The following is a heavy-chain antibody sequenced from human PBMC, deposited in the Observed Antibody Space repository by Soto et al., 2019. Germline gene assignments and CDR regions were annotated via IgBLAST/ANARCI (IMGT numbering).Heavy chain of an antibody. V-gene: IGHV4-34*01. D-gene: IGHD6-19*01. J-gene: IGHJ4*02. CDR3: ARGGLVGPFDY. CDR2: INHSGST. CDR1: GGSFSCYY. Sequence: PSETLSLTCAVYGGSFSCYYWSWIRQPPGKGLEWIGEINHSGSTNYNPSLKSRVTISVDTSKNQFSLKLSSVTAADTAVYYCARGGLVGPFDYWGQGTLVTVSS.